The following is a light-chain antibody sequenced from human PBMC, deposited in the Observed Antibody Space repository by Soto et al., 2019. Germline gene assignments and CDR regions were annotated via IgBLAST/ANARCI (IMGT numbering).Light chain of an antibody. CDR2: ELS. V-gene: IGLV2-8*01. Sequence: QSALTQPPSASGSPGQSVTISCTGTSRDVGGHVYVSWYQQHPGKAPKLMIYELSKRPSGVPDRFSGSKSGNTASLTVSGLQAEDEADYYCSSYVTGNSLIFGGGTKVTVL. CDR1: SRDVGGHVY. J-gene: IGLJ2*01. CDR3: SSYVTGNSLI.